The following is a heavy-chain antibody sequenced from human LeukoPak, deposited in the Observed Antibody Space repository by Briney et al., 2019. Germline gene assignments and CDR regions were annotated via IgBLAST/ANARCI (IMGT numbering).Heavy chain of an antibody. J-gene: IGHJ6*02. V-gene: IGHV3-33*01. CDR1: GFTFSSYG. CDR2: IWYDGSKK. CDR3: ARGLSSGWGYYYYGMDV. D-gene: IGHD6-19*01. Sequence: QPGRSLRLSCAASGFTFSSYGMHWVRQAPGKGLEWVAVIWYDGSKKYCADSVKGRFTISRDNSKNTLYLQMNSLRAEDTAVYYCARGLSSGWGYYYYGMDVWGQGTTVTVSS.